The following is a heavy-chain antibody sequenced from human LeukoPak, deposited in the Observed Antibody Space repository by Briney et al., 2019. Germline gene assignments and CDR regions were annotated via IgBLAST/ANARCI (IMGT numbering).Heavy chain of an antibody. J-gene: IGHJ4*02. CDR2: ISGSGGST. CDR1: GFTFSSYA. Sequence: GGSLRLSCAASGFTFSSYAMSWVRQAPGKGLEWVSAISGSGGSTYYADSVKGRFTISRDNSKNTLYLQMNSLRAEDTAVYYCAPYDYVWGSYRYWGQGTLVTVSS. D-gene: IGHD3-16*02. V-gene: IGHV3-23*01. CDR3: APYDYVWGSYRY.